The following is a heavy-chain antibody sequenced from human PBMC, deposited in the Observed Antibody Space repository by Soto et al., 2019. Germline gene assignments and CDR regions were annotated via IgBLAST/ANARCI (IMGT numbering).Heavy chain of an antibody. J-gene: IGHJ5*02. CDR1: GYTFTNFD. CDR2: MDPNTGNT. CDR3: ASDPTPVTDFNWFDP. D-gene: IGHD4-17*01. V-gene: IGHV1-8*01. Sequence: GASVKVSCKGSGYTFTNFDVNWVRQAPGQGLEWMGRMDPNTGNTGCAQKFQGRVTMTGNASITTAYMELNSLRVEDTAVYYCASDPTPVTDFNWFDPWGQGTLVTVSS.